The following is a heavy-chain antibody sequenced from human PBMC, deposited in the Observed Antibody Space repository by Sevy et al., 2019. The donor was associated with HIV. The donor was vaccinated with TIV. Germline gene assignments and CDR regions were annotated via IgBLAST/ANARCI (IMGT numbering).Heavy chain of an antibody. CDR3: ARDYS. J-gene: IGHJ4*02. CDR1: GFIFNSYW. Sequence: GGSLRLSCGASGFIFNSYWMTWVRQAPGKGLEWVATIKQDGSEKYYVDSVKSRFTISRDNVKNSVHLQMSSLRVEDTAMYYCARDYSWGQGTQVTVSS. V-gene: IGHV3-7*01. CDR2: IKQDGSEK.